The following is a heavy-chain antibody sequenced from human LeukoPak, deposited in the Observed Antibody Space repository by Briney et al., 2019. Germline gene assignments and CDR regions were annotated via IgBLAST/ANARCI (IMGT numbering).Heavy chain of an antibody. J-gene: IGHJ4*02. Sequence: SETLSLTCAVYGGSFSGYYWSWIRQPPGKGLEWIGEINHSGSTNYNPSLKSRVTISVDTSKNQFSLKLSSVTAADTAVYYCARGPSYGDYRYYFDYWGQGTLVTVSS. V-gene: IGHV4-34*01. CDR3: ARGPSYGDYRYYFDY. CDR1: GGSFSGYY. CDR2: INHSGST. D-gene: IGHD4-17*01.